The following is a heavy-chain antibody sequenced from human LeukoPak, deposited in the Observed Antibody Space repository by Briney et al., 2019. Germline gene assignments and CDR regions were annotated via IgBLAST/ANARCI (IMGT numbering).Heavy chain of an antibody. V-gene: IGHV4-59*01. CDR2: IYYSGST. Sequence: SETLSLTCTVSGGPISSYYWSWIRQPPGKGLEWIGYIYYSGSTNYNPSLKSRVTISVDTSKNQFSLKLSSVTAADTAVYYCARDDYDFWSGYLPLDYWGQGTLVTVSS. CDR1: GGPISSYY. D-gene: IGHD3-3*01. J-gene: IGHJ4*02. CDR3: ARDDYDFWSGYLPLDY.